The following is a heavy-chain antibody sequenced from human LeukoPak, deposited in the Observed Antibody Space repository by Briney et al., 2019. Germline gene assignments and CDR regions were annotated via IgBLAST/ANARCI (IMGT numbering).Heavy chain of an antibody. CDR1: GGTFSSYA. J-gene: IGHJ4*02. D-gene: IGHD1-1*01. CDR3: ARAQTGTTTPVDY. CDR2: IVPIFGTA. V-gene: IGHV1-69*01. Sequence: SVKVSCKASGGTFSSYAISWVRQAPGQGLEWMGGIVPIFGTANYAQKFQGRVTITADESTSTAYMELSSLRSEDTAVYYCARAQTGTTTPVDYWGQGTLVTVSS.